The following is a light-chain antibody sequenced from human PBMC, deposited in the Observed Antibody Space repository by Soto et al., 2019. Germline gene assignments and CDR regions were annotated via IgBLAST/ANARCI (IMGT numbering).Light chain of an antibody. CDR3: QQSYSVPFT. CDR2: AAS. J-gene: IGKJ3*01. CDR1: HDISTF. Sequence: DIQMTQSPSSLSASVGDRVTITCRASHDISTFLNWYQQKPGKAPQLLIYAASSLQSGVPSRFSGGGSGTDFTLTITSLQPADFATYYRQQSYSVPFTFGPGTKVDIK. V-gene: IGKV1-39*01.